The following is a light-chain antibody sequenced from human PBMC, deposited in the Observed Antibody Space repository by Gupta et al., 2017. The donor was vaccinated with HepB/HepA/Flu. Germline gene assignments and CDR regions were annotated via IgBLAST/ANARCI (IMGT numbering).Light chain of an antibody. J-gene: IGLJ3*02. Sequence: ESVSTGQTARITCSGDALPKQNAYWYQQKPGQAPVLVIYKDSERSAGLPERFSGSSSGTTVTLTSSGVQAEDEADYYCQSADSSGTYWVFGGGTKLTVL. V-gene: IGLV3-25*03. CDR3: QSADSSGTYWV. CDR2: KDS. CDR1: ALPKQN.